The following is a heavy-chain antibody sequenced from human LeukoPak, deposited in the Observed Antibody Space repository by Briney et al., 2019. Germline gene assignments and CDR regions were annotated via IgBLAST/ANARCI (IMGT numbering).Heavy chain of an antibody. CDR2: IRYDGSNK. V-gene: IGHV3-30*02. Sequence: GGSLRLSCAASEFTFSSYGMYWVRQAPGRGLEWVAFIRYDGSNKYYVDSVKGRFTISRDNSKNTLYLQMNSLRPEDTSIFYCAKGYFLVVTNVEYYFDYWGQGTLVTVSS. CDR1: EFTFSSYG. D-gene: IGHD2-8*01. J-gene: IGHJ4*02. CDR3: AKGYFLVVTNVEYYFDY.